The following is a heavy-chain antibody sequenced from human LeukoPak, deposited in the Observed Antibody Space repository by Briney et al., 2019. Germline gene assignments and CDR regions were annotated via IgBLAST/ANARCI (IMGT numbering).Heavy chain of an antibody. CDR1: GYTFTSYA. V-gene: IGHV7-4-1*02. CDR2: INTNTGNP. J-gene: IGHJ1*01. D-gene: IGHD3-22*01. Sequence: ASVKVSCKASGYTFTSYAMNWVRQAPGQGLEWMGWINTNTGNPTYAQGFTGRFVFSLDTSVSTAYLQISSLKAEDTAVYYCARVGYYYDSSGYPGNDSFWGQGTLVTVSS. CDR3: ARVGYYYDSSGYPGNDSF.